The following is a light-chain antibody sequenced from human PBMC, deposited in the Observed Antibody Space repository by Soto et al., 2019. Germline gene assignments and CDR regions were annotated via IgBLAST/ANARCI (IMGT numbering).Light chain of an antibody. V-gene: IGLV2-14*03. CDR3: SSYTSTTTLVV. Sequence: QSALTQPSSVSGSPGQSITLSGTATSSDIIGYNYISWYQQHPGKDPKLMIYDVSERPSGVSNRFSRSKSGNTASLTISGLQAEDEADYYCSSYTSTTTLVVFGTGTKLTVL. J-gene: IGLJ1*01. CDR2: DVS. CDR1: SSDIIGYNY.